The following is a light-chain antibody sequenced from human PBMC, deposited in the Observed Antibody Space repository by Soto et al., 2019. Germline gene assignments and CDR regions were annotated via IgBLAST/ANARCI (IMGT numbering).Light chain of an antibody. J-gene: IGKJ4*01. Sequence: EIVLTQSPATLSLSPGERATLSCRASQSVRSYLAWYQQKPGQAPRLLIYDASNRAAGIPARFSGSGSGTDFTLTISSLEPEDFAIYYCQQRNNWLTFGGGTKVEIK. CDR2: DAS. CDR1: QSVRSY. CDR3: QQRNNWLT. V-gene: IGKV3-11*01.